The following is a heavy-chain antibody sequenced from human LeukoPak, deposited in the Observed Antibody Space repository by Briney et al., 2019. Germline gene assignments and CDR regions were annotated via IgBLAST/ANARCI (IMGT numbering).Heavy chain of an antibody. D-gene: IGHD6-13*01. Sequence: PSETLSLTCTVSGGSISSSSYYWGWIRQPPGKGLEWIGSIYYSGSTYYNPSLKSRVTISVDTSKNQFSLKLSSVTAADTAVYYCAREVRMAAAGIDYWGQGTLATVSS. V-gene: IGHV4-39*07. J-gene: IGHJ4*02. CDR2: IYYSGST. CDR1: GGSISSSSYY. CDR3: AREVRMAAAGIDY.